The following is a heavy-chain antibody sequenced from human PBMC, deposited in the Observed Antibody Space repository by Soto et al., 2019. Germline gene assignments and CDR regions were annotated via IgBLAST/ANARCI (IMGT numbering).Heavy chain of an antibody. CDR1: GFSFDSPYSHG. J-gene: IGHJ4*01. D-gene: IGHD2-8*01. Sequence: GGSLRLSCAASGFSFDSPYSHGMSWVRQSPGKGPEWVSTISSNGANTHYAESVKGRFTISKDASRNTVHLHMNSLRAEDTATYFCVSWVSAHFDYWGHGTPVTVSS. CDR3: VSWVSAHFDY. V-gene: IGHV3-23*01. CDR2: ISSNGANT.